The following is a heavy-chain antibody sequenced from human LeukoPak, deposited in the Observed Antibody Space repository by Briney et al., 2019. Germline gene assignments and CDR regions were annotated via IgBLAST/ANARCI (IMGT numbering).Heavy chain of an antibody. CDR3: ARGGSSFY. CDR1: GFTFSSSW. V-gene: IGHV3-74*01. D-gene: IGHD3-10*01. J-gene: IGHJ4*02. Sequence: GGSLRLSCAASGFTFSSSWMHWLRQGPGKGLVWVARISGDGVTTTYADSVKGRFTISRDNARDTLYLEMSGLTADDRGTYYCARGGSSFYWGQGSLVIVST. CDR2: ISGDGVTT.